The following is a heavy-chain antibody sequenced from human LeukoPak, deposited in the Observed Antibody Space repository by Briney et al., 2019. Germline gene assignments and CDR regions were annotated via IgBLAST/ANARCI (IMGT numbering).Heavy chain of an antibody. Sequence: PGRSLRLSCAASGFTFSSYSMNWVRQAPGKGLEWVSSISSSSSYIYYADSVKGRFTISRDNAKNSLYLQMNSLRAEDTAVYYCASHPGVRRGDIWGQGTMVTVSS. J-gene: IGHJ3*02. CDR2: ISSSSSYI. CDR3: ASHPGVRRGDI. CDR1: GFTFSSYS. V-gene: IGHV3-21*01. D-gene: IGHD4-23*01.